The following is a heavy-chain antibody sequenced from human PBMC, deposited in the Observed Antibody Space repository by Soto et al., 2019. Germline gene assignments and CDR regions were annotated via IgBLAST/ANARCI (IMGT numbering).Heavy chain of an antibody. J-gene: IGHJ6*02. CDR3: ARGLGVTPTWWEYYYYGMDV. D-gene: IGHD2-21*02. V-gene: IGHV4-34*01. CDR1: GGSFSGYY. Sequence: SETLSLTCAVYGGSFSGYYWSWIRQPPGKGLEWTGEINHSGSTNYNPSLKSRVTISVDTSKNQFSLKLSSVTAANTAVYYCARGLGVTPTWWEYYYYGMDVWGQGTTVTVSS. CDR2: INHSGST.